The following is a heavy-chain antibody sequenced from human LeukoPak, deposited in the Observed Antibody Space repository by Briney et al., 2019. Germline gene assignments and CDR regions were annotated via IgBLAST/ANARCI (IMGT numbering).Heavy chain of an antibody. CDR3: ARPQEVIVSPFAGFDI. CDR1: GGSISKSLYY. Sequence: SETLSLTCTVSGGSISKSLYYWGWIRQPPGKGLEWIGSIYYSGSTYYNPSLKSRVTISVDTSKNQFSLKLSSVTAADTAVYYCARPQEVIVSPFAGFDIWGQGTKVTVSS. CDR2: IYYSGST. D-gene: IGHD5/OR15-5a*01. V-gene: IGHV4-39*01. J-gene: IGHJ3*02.